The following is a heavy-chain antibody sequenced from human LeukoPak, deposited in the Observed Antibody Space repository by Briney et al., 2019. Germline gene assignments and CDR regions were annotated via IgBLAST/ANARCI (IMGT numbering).Heavy chain of an antibody. CDR3: ARVTGYSNYGYFDY. J-gene: IGHJ4*02. D-gene: IGHD4-11*01. CDR2: IWYDGSKT. V-gene: IGHV3-33*08. CDR1: GFTFSSYD. Sequence: GGSLRLSCAASGFTFSSYDMHWVRQAPGKGLEWVAVIWYDGSKTYYADSVKGRFTISRDNSKDTLFLQMNSLRAEDTAVYYCARVTGYSNYGYFDYWGQGTLVTVSS.